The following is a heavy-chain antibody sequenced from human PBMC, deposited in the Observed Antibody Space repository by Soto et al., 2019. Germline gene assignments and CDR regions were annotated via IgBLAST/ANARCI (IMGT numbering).Heavy chain of an antibody. V-gene: IGHV3-23*01. J-gene: IGHJ4*02. Sequence: PGGSLRLSCAASGFTFSSYAMSWVRQSPGKGLEWVSAISGSGGSTYYADSVKGRFTISRDNSKNTLYLQMNSLRAEDTAVYYCAKDLTSGIVVVTAFDYWGQGTLVTVSS. CDR3: AKDLTSGIVVVTAFDY. CDR1: GFTFSSYA. D-gene: IGHD3-22*01. CDR2: ISGSGGST.